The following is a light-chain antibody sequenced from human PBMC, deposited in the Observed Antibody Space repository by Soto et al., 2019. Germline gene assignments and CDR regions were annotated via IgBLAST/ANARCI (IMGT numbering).Light chain of an antibody. CDR2: GNT. V-gene: IGLV1-40*01. CDR1: SSNIGAGYD. J-gene: IGLJ1*01. Sequence: QSVLTQPPSVSGAPGQTVTISCTGSSSNIGAGYDVHWFQQLPGTSPKLLIYGNTNRPSGVPDRFSGSKSGTSASLAITGLQPEDEADYYCQSYDSSLSGSYVFGTGTKVTVL. CDR3: QSYDSSLSGSYV.